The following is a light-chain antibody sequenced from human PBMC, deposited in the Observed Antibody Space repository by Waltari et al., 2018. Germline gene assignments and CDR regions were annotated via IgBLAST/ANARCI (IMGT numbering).Light chain of an antibody. CDR3: QQHDNLPLT. J-gene: IGKJ4*01. CDR1: QDISNY. Sequence: DIQMTQSPCSLSASVGDRVTNTCQASQDISNYLNWYQQKPGKAPKLLIYDASNLEVGVPSRFSGTGSGTAFSFTISSLQPEDIATHYCQQHDNLPLTFGGGTKVEIK. V-gene: IGKV1-33*01. CDR2: DAS.